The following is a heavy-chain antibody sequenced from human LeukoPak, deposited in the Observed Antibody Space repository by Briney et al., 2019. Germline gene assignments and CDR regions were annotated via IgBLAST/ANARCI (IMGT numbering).Heavy chain of an antibody. D-gene: IGHD1-26*01. V-gene: IGHV1-24*01. CDR2: FDPEDGET. CDR1: GYTLTELS. CDR3: ASGMTSGTYYGWL. Sequence: GASVKVSCKVSGYTLTELSMHWVRQAPGKGLEWMGGFDPEDGETIYAQKFQGRVTMTEDTSTDTAYMELSSLRSEDTAVYYYASGMTSGTYYGWLWGQGTLVTVSS. J-gene: IGHJ4*02.